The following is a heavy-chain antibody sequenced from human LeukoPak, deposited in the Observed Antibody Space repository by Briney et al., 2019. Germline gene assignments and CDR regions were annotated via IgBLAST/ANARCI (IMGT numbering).Heavy chain of an antibody. CDR1: GFTFSSYW. V-gene: IGHV3-7*05. J-gene: IGHJ5*02. CDR2: IKQDGSEK. D-gene: IGHD4-17*01. Sequence: GGSLRLSCAASGFTFSSYWMSWVRQAPGKGLEWVANIKQDGSEKYYVDSVKGRFTISRDNAKNSLYLQMNSLRAEDTAVYYCARGVVTVTTIWFDPWGQGTLVTVSS. CDR3: ARGVVTVTTIWFDP.